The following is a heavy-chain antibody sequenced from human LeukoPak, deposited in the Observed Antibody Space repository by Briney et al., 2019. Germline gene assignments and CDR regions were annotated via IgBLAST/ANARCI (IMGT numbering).Heavy chain of an antibody. CDR3: AKDPRVYRVLYGMDV. Sequence: GGSLRLSCAASGFTFSSYAMSWVRQAPGEGLEWVSAISGSGGSTYYADSVKGRFTISRDNSKNTLYLQMNSLRAEDTAVYYCAKDPRVYRVLYGMDVWGQGTTVTVSS. CDR2: ISGSGGST. D-gene: IGHD1-26*01. J-gene: IGHJ6*02. V-gene: IGHV3-23*01. CDR1: GFTFSSYA.